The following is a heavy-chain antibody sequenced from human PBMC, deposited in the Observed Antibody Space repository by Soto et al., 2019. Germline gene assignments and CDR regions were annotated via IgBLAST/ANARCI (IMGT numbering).Heavy chain of an antibody. D-gene: IGHD6-13*01. CDR2: ISAYNGNT. J-gene: IGHJ4*02. CDR3: ERLLSSRWFEFDS. CDR1: GYTFISYG. V-gene: IGHV1-18*04. Sequence: ASLKDSCNASGYTFISYGISWVRQAPGQGLEWMGWISAYNGNTNDAPKRQGRVTMTTDTYTSTAYMELRSLRYDETAVYYCERLLSSRWFEFDSWGQGNLVTVSS.